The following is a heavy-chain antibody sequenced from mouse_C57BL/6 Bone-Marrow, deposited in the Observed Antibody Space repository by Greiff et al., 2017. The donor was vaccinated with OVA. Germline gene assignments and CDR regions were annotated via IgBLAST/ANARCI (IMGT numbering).Heavy chain of an antibody. V-gene: IGHV15-2*01. D-gene: IGHD1-1*01. CDR1: DSEVFPIAY. Sequence: VQLQQSGSELRSPGSSVKLSCKDFDSEVFPIAYMSWVRQKPGHGFEWIGGILPSIGRTIYGEKFEDKATLDADTLSKPAYLQLNSLTSEDSAIYYCARRAITTDGGFDYWGQGTTLTVSS. CDR3: ARRAITTDGGFDY. CDR2: ILPSIGRT. J-gene: IGHJ2*01.